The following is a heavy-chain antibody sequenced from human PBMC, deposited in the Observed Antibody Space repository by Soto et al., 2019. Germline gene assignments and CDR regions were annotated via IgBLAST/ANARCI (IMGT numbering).Heavy chain of an antibody. CDR3: ARSGILSGYYFFYYCYYMDV. Sequence: GASVKVSCKASGYTFTSYYMHWVRQAPGQGLEWMGIINPSGGSTSYAQKFQGRVTMTRDTSTSTVYMELSSLRSEDTAVYYCARSGILSGYYFFYYCYYMDVWGKGTTVTVSS. CDR2: INPSGGST. J-gene: IGHJ6*03. D-gene: IGHD3-9*01. CDR1: GYTFTSYY. V-gene: IGHV1-46*03.